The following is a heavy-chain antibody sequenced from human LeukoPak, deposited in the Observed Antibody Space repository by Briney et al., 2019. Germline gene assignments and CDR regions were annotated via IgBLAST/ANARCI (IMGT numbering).Heavy chain of an antibody. J-gene: IGHJ4*02. D-gene: IGHD3-22*01. V-gene: IGHV3-21*01. CDR2: ISSSSSYI. Sequence: GGSLRLSCAASGFTFSSYSMNWVRQAPGKGLEWVSSISSSSSYIYYADSVKGRFTISRDNAKNSLYLQMNSLRAEDTAVYYCAGVSTDSSGYAAFDYWGQGTLVTVSS. CDR3: AGVSTDSSGYAAFDY. CDR1: GFTFSSYS.